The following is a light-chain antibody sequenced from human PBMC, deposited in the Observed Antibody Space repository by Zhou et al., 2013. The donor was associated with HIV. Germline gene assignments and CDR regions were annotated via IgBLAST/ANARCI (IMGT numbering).Light chain of an antibody. J-gene: IGKJ3*01. V-gene: IGKV1-27*01. Sequence: DIQMTQSPTSLSASVGERVTITCRASQGISHFLAWYQQKPGKVPNLVIYGASTLQSGVPSRFSGSGSGTDFTLTISSLQPEDVATYYCQNYHTSPPFTFGPGTKVDI. CDR2: GAS. CDR1: QGISHF. CDR3: QNYHTSPPFT.